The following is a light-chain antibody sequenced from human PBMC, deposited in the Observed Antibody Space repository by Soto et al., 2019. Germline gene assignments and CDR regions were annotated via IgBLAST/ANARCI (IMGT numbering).Light chain of an antibody. CDR2: GAS. V-gene: IGKV3-20*01. CDR3: QQYCSAPPRYT. CDR1: QSVSSSY. Sequence: EIVLTQSPGTLSLSPGERATLSCRASQSVSSSYLAWYQQKPGQAPRLLIYGASSRATGIPDRFSGSGSGTDFTLTISRLEPEDFALSYCQQYCSAPPRYTFGQGTKLEIK. J-gene: IGKJ2*01.